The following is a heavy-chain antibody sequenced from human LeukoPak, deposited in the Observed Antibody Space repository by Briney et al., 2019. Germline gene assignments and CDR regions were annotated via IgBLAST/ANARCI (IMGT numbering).Heavy chain of an antibody. D-gene: IGHD3-3*01. CDR1: GYTFTGYG. Sequence: ASVKVSCKASGYTFTGYGISWVRQAPGQGLEWMGWISAYNGNTNYAQKLQGRVTMTTDTSTSTAYMEPRSLRSDDTAVYYCARVPYYDFWSGSNYYYGMDVWGQGTTVTVSS. CDR2: ISAYNGNT. CDR3: ARVPYYDFWSGSNYYYGMDV. J-gene: IGHJ6*02. V-gene: IGHV1-18*01.